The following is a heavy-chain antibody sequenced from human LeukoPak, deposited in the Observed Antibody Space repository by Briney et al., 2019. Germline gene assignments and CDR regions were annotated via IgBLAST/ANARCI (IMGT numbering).Heavy chain of an antibody. CDR1: GGSISSGGYY. D-gene: IGHD3-22*01. V-gene: IGHV4-30-2*01. CDR2: IYHSGST. CDR3: VSTYYYDSSGYYLGDY. Sequence: TLSLTCTVSGGSISSGGYYWSWIRQPPGKGLEWIGYIYHSGSTYYNPSLKSRVTISVDRSKNQFSLKLSSVTAADTAVYYCVSTYYYDSSGYYLGDYWGQGTLVTVSS. J-gene: IGHJ4*02.